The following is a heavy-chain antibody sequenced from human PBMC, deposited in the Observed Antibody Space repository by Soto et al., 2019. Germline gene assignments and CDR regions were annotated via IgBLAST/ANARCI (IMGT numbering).Heavy chain of an antibody. V-gene: IGHV3-23*01. CDR1: GFTFSSYA. CDR2: ISGSGGST. J-gene: IGHJ4*02. D-gene: IGHD3-22*01. Sequence: EVQLLESGGGLVQPGGSLRLSCAASGFTFSSYAMSWVRQAPGKGLEWVSAISGSGGSTYYADSVKGRFTISRDNYKNTLYLQRTSLRAEDTAVYYCAKVLPKYYYYDSSGYYYEYWGQGTLVTVSS. CDR3: AKVLPKYYYYDSSGYYYEY.